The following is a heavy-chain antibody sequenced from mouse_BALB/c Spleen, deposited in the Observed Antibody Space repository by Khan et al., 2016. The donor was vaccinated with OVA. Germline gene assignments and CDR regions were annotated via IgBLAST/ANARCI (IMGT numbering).Heavy chain of an antibody. V-gene: IGHV5-6-3*01. J-gene: IGHJ2*01. Sequence: DVQLVESGGGLVQPGGSLKLACAASGFTFSSYGMSWVRQTPDKRLELVATINSNGGSTYYPDSVKGRFTISRDKAKNALYRQMIRMKTEDKAMYYCARMARTINWGQGTTLTVSS. CDR1: GFTFSSYG. CDR2: INSNGGST. CDR3: ARMARTIN.